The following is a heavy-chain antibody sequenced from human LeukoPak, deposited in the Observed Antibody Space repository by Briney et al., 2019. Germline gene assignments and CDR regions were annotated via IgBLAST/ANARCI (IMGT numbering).Heavy chain of an antibody. CDR1: GYSVSSNSAA. D-gene: IGHD3-9*01. J-gene: IGHJ6*02. V-gene: IGHV6-1*01. CDR2: TFYRSKWYN. Sequence: SQTLSLTCAISGYSVSSNSAAWNWIRQSPWRGLEWLGRTFYRSKWYNDYTVSVKSRITITPDTSKNQVSLQLNSVTPEDTAVYYCAESINPGYYYYTMDVWGQGTAVTISS. CDR3: AESINPGYYYYTMDV.